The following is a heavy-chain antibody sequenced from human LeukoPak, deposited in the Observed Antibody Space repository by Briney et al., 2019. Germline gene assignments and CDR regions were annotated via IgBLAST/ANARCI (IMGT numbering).Heavy chain of an antibody. CDR2: ISYDGSNK. Sequence: GRSLRLSCAASGFTFSSYAMHWVRQAPGKGLEWVAVISYDGSNKYYADSVKGRFTISRDNSKNTLYLQMNSLRAEDTAVYYCAREKEVLYAEESYYYYGMDVWGQGTTVTVSS. J-gene: IGHJ6*02. V-gene: IGHV3-30*04. CDR1: GFTFSSYA. CDR3: AREKEVLYAEESYYYYGMDV. D-gene: IGHD4-17*01.